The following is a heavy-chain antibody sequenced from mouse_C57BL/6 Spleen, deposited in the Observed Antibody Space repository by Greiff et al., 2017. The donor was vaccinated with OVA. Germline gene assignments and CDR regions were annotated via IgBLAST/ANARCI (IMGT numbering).Heavy chain of an antibody. Sequence: QVQLKESGPGLVQPSQSLSITCTVSGFSLTSYGVHWVRQSPGKGLEWLGVIWSGGSTDYNAAFISRLSISKDNSKSQVFFKMNSLQADDTAIYYCARGDGSGYFDYWGQGTTLTVSS. CDR3: ARGDGSGYFDY. CDR1: GFSLTSYG. J-gene: IGHJ2*01. CDR2: IWSGGST. D-gene: IGHD3-2*02. V-gene: IGHV2-2*01.